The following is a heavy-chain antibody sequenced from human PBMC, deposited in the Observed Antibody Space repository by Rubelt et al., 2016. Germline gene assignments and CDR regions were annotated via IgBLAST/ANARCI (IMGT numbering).Heavy chain of an antibody. Sequence: QLQLQESGPGLVKPSETLSLTCTVSGYSISSSYYWGWIRQPPGKGLEWIGSIYHSGSTYYNPSLQSRVTISGDTSKIQFPLKLGSVTAAEAAVDYCARGRVHSNWFDPWGQGTLVTVSS. J-gene: IGHJ5*02. CDR1: GYSISSSYY. CDR3: ARGRVHSNWFDP. CDR2: IYHSGST. V-gene: IGHV4-38-2*02.